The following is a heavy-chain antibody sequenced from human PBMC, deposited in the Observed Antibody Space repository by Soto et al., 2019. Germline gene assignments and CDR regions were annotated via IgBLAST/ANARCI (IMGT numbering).Heavy chain of an antibody. D-gene: IGHD5-12*01. CDR3: ARGDVSISGYCIDY. J-gene: IGHJ4*02. CDR1: GGSISSGDYY. V-gene: IGHV4-30-4*01. Sequence: SETLSLTCTVSGGSISSGDYYWSWIRQPPGKGLEWIGYIYYSGSTYYNPSLKSRVTISVDTSKNQFSLKLSSVTAADTAVYYCARGDVSISGYCIDYWGQGTLVTVYS. CDR2: IYYSGST.